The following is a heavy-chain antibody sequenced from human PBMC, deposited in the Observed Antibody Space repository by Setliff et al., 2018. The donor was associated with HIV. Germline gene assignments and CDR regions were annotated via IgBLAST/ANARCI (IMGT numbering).Heavy chain of an antibody. CDR1: GGSLSGYY. CDR3: ARHRAQRGSGTYYDDWFDP. Sequence: PSETLSLTCAAYGGSLSGYYWSWIRQTPGKGLEWIGEVHYSGRTAYNPSLQSRVAISVDMYRNQFFLSLTSVTAADTSVYYCARHRAQRGSGTYYDDWFDPWGQGTLVTVSS. D-gene: IGHD3-10*01. V-gene: IGHV4-34*01. J-gene: IGHJ5*02. CDR2: VHYSGRT.